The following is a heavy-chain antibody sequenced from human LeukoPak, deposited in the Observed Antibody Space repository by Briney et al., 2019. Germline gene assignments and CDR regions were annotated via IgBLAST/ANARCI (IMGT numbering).Heavy chain of an antibody. J-gene: IGHJ5*02. CDR2: IYYSGST. V-gene: IGHV4-59*11. CDR1: GGSISSHY. Sequence: SETLSLTCTVSGGSISSHYWSWIRRPPGKGLEWIGYIYYSGSTNYNPSLKSRVTISVDTSKNQFSLKLSSVTAADTAVYYCARMVGATTNNWFDPWGQGTLVTVSS. CDR3: ARMVGATTNNWFDP. D-gene: IGHD1-26*01.